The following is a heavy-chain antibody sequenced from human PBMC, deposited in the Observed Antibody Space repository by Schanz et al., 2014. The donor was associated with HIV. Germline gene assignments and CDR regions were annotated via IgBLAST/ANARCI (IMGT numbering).Heavy chain of an antibody. J-gene: IGHJ4*02. CDR3: ARDSTLELLDY. V-gene: IGHV3-30*03. Sequence: QVQLVQSGGGVVQPGRSLIISCAASGLTFSSYGMHWVRQAPGKGLEWVAVISYDGSNKYYADSVKGRFTIARDNSKNTLYLQMNSLRAEDTAVYYCARDSTLELLDYWGRGTLVSVSS. D-gene: IGHD1-7*01. CDR1: GLTFSSYG. CDR2: ISYDGSNK.